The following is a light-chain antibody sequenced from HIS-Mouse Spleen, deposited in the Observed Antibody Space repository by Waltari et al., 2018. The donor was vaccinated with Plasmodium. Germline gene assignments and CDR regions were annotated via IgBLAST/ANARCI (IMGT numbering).Light chain of an antibody. CDR3: QQYNNWSFT. J-gene: IGKJ3*01. CDR1: QSVSSN. CDR2: GAS. Sequence: EIVMTQSPATLSVSPGERATLSCRASQSVSSNLAWYQQKPGQAPRLLIYGASTRATGIPARFSGSGSGTEFTLTISSLQSEAFAVYYCQQYNNWSFTFGPGTTVDIK. V-gene: IGKV3-15*01.